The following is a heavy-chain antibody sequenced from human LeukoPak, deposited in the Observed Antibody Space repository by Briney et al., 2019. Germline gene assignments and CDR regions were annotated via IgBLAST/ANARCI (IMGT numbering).Heavy chain of an antibody. CDR3: ARAVGADAFDI. J-gene: IGHJ3*02. V-gene: IGHV4-34*01. Sequence: SETLSLTCAVYGGSFSGYYWSWIRQPPGKGLGWIGEINHSGSTNYNPSLKSRVTISVDTSKNQFSLKLSSVTAADTAVYYCARAVGADAFDIWGQGTMVTVSS. CDR2: INHSGST. D-gene: IGHD1-26*01. CDR1: GGSFSGYY.